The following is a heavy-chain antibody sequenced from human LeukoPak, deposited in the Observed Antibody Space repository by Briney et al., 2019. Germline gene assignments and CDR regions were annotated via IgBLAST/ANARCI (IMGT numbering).Heavy chain of an antibody. CDR3: SRARGGDGLPFDY. Sequence: GGSLRLSCAASGFTVSNNSMSWVRQAPGTGLEWVSLIYSDGSTAYADSVRGRFTISRDNSKNTLYLHMNSLRAEDTGVYYCSRARGGDGLPFDYWGQGTLVTVSS. J-gene: IGHJ4*02. CDR2: IYSDGST. CDR1: GFTVSNNS. D-gene: IGHD3-16*01. V-gene: IGHV3-53*01.